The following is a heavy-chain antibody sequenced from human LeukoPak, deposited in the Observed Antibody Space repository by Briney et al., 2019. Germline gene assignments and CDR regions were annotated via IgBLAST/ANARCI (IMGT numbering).Heavy chain of an antibody. J-gene: IGHJ5*02. Sequence: ASVKVSCMASGYTFTSYYMHWVRQAPGQGLEWMGIINPSGGSTSYAQKFQGRVTMTRDTSTSTVYMELSSLRSEDTAVYYCARDPELMADRFGFDPWGQRTLVTVSS. CDR3: ARDPELMADRFGFDP. CDR2: INPSGGST. V-gene: IGHV1-46*01. CDR1: GYTFTSYY. D-gene: IGHD3-10*01.